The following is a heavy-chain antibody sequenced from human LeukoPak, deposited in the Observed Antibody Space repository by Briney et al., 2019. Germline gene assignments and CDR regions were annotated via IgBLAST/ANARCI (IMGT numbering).Heavy chain of an antibody. CDR3: ARDLTSYYYDNNGAFDF. V-gene: IGHV1-69*04. CDR2: IIPILDTP. D-gene: IGHD3-22*01. J-gene: IGHJ4*02. CDR1: GGTFSSYA. Sequence: GSSVKVSCKASGGTFSSYAINWVRQSPGQGLDWMGRIIPILDTPNYAQKFQGRVTITADKSTSTAYMELSSLRSEDTAVYYCARDLTSYYYDNNGAFDFWGQGTLVTVSS.